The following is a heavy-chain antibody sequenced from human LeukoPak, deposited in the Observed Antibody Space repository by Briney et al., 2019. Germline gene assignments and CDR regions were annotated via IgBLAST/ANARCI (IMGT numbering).Heavy chain of an antibody. D-gene: IGHD3-9*01. CDR1: GGSISSNSYY. CDR2: IYYSGST. V-gene: IGHV4-39*01. CDR3: ARHDYDILTGYGNWFDP. J-gene: IGHJ5*02. Sequence: SETLSLTCTVSGGSISSNSYYWGWIRQSPGKGLEWIGSIYYSGSTYYNPSLKSRVTISVDTSKNQFSLKLSSVTAADTAVYYCARHDYDILTGYGNWFDPWGQGTLVTVSS.